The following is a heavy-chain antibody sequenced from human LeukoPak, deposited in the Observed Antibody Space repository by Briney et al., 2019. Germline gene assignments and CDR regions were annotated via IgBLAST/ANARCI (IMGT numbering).Heavy chain of an antibody. D-gene: IGHD2-2*03. Sequence: GGSLRLSCAASGFTFSNAWMSWVRQAPGKGLEWVGRIKSRTDGGTTDYAAPVKGRFTISRDDSKNMLYLQMNSLKTEDTAVYYCTTDPPLMDYGMDVWGQGTTVTVSS. CDR1: GFTFSNAW. CDR2: IKSRTDGGTT. J-gene: IGHJ6*02. CDR3: TTDPPLMDYGMDV. V-gene: IGHV3-15*01.